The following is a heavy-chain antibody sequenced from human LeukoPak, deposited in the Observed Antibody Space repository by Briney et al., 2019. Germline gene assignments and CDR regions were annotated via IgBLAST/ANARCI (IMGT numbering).Heavy chain of an antibody. J-gene: IGHJ4*02. CDR3: ARVLSKTGIVAFDY. Sequence: PSETLSLTCAVYGGSFSGYYWSWIRQPPGKGLEWIGGINHSGSTNYNPSLKSRVTISVDTSKNQFSLKLSSVTAADTAVYYCARVLSKTGIVAFDYWGQGTLVTVSS. D-gene: IGHD3-22*01. V-gene: IGHV4-34*01. CDR2: INHSGST. CDR1: GGSFSGYY.